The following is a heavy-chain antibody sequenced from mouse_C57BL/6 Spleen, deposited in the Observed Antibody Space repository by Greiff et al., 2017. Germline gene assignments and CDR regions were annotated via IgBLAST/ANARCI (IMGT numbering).Heavy chain of an antibody. D-gene: IGHD2-10*01. Sequence: EVHLVESGGGLVQPKGSLKLSCAASGFSFNTYAMNWVRQAPGKGLEWVARIRSKSNNYATYYACSVQDRFTISIEDSASMLYLQINNVKTEDTAVYYCESPYYCNGVGFAYWGQGTLVTVSA. CDR1: GFSFNTYA. CDR3: ESPYYCNGVGFAY. CDR2: IRSKSNNYAT. J-gene: IGHJ3*01. V-gene: IGHV10-1*01.